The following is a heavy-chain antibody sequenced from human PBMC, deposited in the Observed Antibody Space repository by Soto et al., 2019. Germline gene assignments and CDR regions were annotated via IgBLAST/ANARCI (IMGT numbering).Heavy chain of an antibody. Sequence: QVQLQESGPGLVKPSQTLSLTCTVSGGSISSGGYYWSWIRQHPGKGLEWIGYIYYSGSTYYNPSLKSRVTILVDTSKNQFSLKLSSVTAADTAVYYCARDGITMVRGVIRAFDIWGQGTMVTVSS. J-gene: IGHJ3*02. CDR2: IYYSGST. CDR3: ARDGITMVRGVIRAFDI. V-gene: IGHV4-31*03. CDR1: GGSISSGGYY. D-gene: IGHD3-10*01.